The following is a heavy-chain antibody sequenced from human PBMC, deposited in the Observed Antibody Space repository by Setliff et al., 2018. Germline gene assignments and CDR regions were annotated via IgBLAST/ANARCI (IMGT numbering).Heavy chain of an antibody. CDR3: ARVSEQYLAFDY. Sequence: ASVKVSCKASGYTFTGYYMHWVRQAPGQGPEWMGWMDPKNGDTTYAQKFQGRVTMTWDTSITTAYMDLGRLMSHDTAVYFCARVSEQYLAFDYWGQGTLVTVSS. J-gene: IGHJ4*02. CDR2: MDPKNGDT. CDR1: GYTFTGYY. D-gene: IGHD4-4*01. V-gene: IGHV1-2*02.